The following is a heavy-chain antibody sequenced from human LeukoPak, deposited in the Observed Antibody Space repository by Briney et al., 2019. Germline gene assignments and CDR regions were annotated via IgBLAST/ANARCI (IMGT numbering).Heavy chain of an antibody. V-gene: IGHV3-23*01. D-gene: IGHD3-9*01. CDR2: ISGSGGST. Sequence: GGSLRLSCAASGFTLSSYAMSWVRQAPGKGLEWVSAISGSGGSTYYADSVKGRFTISRDNSKNTLYLQMNSLRAEDTAVYYCAKSPWGDILTGPEGYWGQGTLVTVSS. CDR3: AKSPWGDILTGPEGY. CDR1: GFTLSSYA. J-gene: IGHJ4*02.